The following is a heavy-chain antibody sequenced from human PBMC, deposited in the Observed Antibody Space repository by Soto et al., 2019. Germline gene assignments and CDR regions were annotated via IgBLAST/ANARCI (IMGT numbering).Heavy chain of an antibody. D-gene: IGHD3-3*01. Sequence: GGSLRLSCAASGFPFSSYAMSWVRQAPGKGLEWVSAISGSGGSTYYADSVRGRFTISRDNSKNTLYLQMNSLRAEDTAVYYCAKSHEFGVVTPYYFDYWGQGTLVTVSS. CDR1: GFPFSSYA. J-gene: IGHJ4*02. CDR2: ISGSGGST. CDR3: AKSHEFGVVTPYYFDY. V-gene: IGHV3-23*01.